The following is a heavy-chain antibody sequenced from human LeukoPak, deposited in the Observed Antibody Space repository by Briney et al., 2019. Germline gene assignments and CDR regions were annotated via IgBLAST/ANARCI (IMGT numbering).Heavy chain of an antibody. CDR2: ISYDGSNK. CDR3: AREIPGDAFDI. V-gene: IGHV3-30*03. CDR1: GFTFSSYG. Sequence: GGSLRLSCAASGFTFSSYGMHWVRQAPGKGLEWVAVISYDGSNKYYADSVKGRFTISRDNSKNTLYLQMNSLRAEDTAVYYCAREIPGDAFDIWGQGTMVTVSS. D-gene: IGHD3-10*01. J-gene: IGHJ3*02.